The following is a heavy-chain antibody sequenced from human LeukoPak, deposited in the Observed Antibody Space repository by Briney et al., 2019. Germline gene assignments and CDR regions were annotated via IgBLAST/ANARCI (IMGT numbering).Heavy chain of an antibody. CDR1: GFTFSRYW. D-gene: IGHD7-27*01. CDR2: MKTDGSQI. V-gene: IGHV3-7*01. Sequence: PGGSLRLSCVASGFTFSRYWMTWVRQAPGKGLEWVANMKTDGSQIYYVDSVKGRFTISRDNAKNSLYLQMNSLRAEDTAVYYCARDLNWETYWGQGTLVSVPS. CDR3: ARDLNWETY. J-gene: IGHJ4*02.